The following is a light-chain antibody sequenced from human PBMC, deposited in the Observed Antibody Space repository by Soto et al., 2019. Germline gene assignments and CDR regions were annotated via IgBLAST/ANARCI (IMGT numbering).Light chain of an antibody. J-gene: IGKJ5*01. V-gene: IGKV3D-20*02. CDR1: QSVNSNY. CDR3: QHRMNWPWT. Sequence: EMVMTQSPAILSVSPGESATLSCRASQSVNSNYLAWYQQHPGQPPRLLIYGASNRATGIPDRFSGSGSGTDFTLTISSLEPEDFAVYYCQHRMNWPWTFGQGTRLEIK. CDR2: GAS.